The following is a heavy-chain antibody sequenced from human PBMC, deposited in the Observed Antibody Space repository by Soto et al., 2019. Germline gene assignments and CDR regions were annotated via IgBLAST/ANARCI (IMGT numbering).Heavy chain of an antibody. D-gene: IGHD4-17*01. CDR3: ARADTVTTGYWYFDL. V-gene: IGHV4-30-2*01. CDR1: GGSISSGGYS. Sequence: PSETLSLTCAVSGGSISSGGYSWSWIRQPPGKGLEWIGYIYHSGSTYYNPSLKSRVTISVDRSKNQFSLKLSSVTAADTAVYYCARADTVTTGYWYFDLCGRGTLLTVS. J-gene: IGHJ2*01. CDR2: IYHSGST.